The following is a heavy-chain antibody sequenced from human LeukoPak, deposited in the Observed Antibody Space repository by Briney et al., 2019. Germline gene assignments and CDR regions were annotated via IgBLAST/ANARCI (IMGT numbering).Heavy chain of an antibody. Sequence: PGGSLRLSCAASGFTFSSYSMNWVRQAPGKGLEWVSSISSSSSYIYYADSVKGRFTISRDNAKNSLYLQMNSLRAEDTALYYCARDFWWLPDYWGQGTLVTVSS. CDR2: ISSSSSYI. CDR1: GFTFSSYS. J-gene: IGHJ4*02. V-gene: IGHV3-21*01. CDR3: ARDFWWLPDY. D-gene: IGHD3-3*01.